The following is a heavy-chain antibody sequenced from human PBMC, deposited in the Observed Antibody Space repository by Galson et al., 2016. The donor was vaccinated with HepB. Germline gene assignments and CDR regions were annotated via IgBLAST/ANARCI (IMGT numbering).Heavy chain of an antibody. J-gene: IGHJ4*02. D-gene: IGHD2-2*01. CDR1: GFTFDDYY. Sequence: SLRLSCAASGFTFDDYYMSWIRQAPGKGLEWFSYISSRTTYTNYADSLKGRFTISRDNAKNSLYLQMNSLRAEDTAVYYCARDRIVPAASDYWGQGTLVTVSS. CDR3: ARDRIVPAASDY. CDR2: ISSRTTYT. V-gene: IGHV3-11*06.